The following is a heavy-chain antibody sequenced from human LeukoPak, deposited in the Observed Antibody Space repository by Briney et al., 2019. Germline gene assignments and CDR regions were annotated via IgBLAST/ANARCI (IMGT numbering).Heavy chain of an antibody. CDR2: ISGSEGTS. CDR1: GFTFNSFA. D-gene: IGHD3-16*02. CDR3: AKSLGVGGYTRYKGFDQ. Sequence: GGSLRLSCAASGFTFNSFAMNWVRQAPGKGLEWVSSISGSEGTSHYADFVKGRLTISRDNSKNTLYLQMNSLRAEDTAAYYCAKSLGVGGYTRYKGFDQWGQGTLVVVSS. V-gene: IGHV3-23*01. J-gene: IGHJ4*02.